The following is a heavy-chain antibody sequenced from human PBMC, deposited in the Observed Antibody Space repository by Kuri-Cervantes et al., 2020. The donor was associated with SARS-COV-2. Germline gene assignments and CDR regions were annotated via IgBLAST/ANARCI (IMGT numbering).Heavy chain of an antibody. CDR1: GGTFSSYA. Sequence: SVKVSCKASGGTFSSYAISWVRQAPGQGLEWMGGIIPIFGTANYAQKFQGRVTITADKSTGTAYMELSSLRSEDTAVYYCAREGSCSSTSCPSDYWGQGTLVTVSS. D-gene: IGHD2-2*01. V-gene: IGHV1-69*06. CDR2: IIPIFGTA. CDR3: AREGSCSSTSCPSDY. J-gene: IGHJ4*02.